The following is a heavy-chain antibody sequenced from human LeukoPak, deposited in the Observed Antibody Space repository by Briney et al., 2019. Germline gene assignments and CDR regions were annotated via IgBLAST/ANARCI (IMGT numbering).Heavy chain of an antibody. CDR2: SNPSGGST. J-gene: IGHJ5*02. CDR1: GYTFTSYY. CDR3: ARGGNWIYFGAPSRGP. D-gene: IGHD1-7*01. Sequence: ASVKVSCKASGYTFTSYYMHWLRQAPGQGLEWMGISNPSGGSTSYAQKFQGRVTMTRDTSTSTVYMELSSLRSEDTAVYYCARGGNWIYFGAPSRGPWGQGTLVTVSS. V-gene: IGHV1-46*03.